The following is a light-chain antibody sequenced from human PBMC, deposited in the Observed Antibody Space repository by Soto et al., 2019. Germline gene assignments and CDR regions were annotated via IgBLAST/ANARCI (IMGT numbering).Light chain of an antibody. Sequence: QSALTQPASMSGSPGQSITISCTGTSSYFGSYNYVSWYQQHPGKAPKLVIYDVTNRPSGVSNRFSGSKSGITASLTISGLQAEDEADYYCTSSASSSTIFGSGTKLIVL. CDR3: TSSASSSTI. CDR1: SSYFGSYNY. V-gene: IGLV2-14*03. J-gene: IGLJ1*01. CDR2: DVT.